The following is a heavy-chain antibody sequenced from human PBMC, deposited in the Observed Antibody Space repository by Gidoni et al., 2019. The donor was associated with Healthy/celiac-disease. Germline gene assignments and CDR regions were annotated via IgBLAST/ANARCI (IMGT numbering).Heavy chain of an antibody. D-gene: IGHD6-6*01. J-gene: IGHJ4*02. Sequence: QVQLQQWGAGLLKPSETLSLTCAVYGGSFSGYYWSWIRQPPGKGLEWIGEINHSGSTNYNPSLKSRVTISVDTSKNQFALKLSSVTAADTAVYYCARVAPYSSSSFLDYWGQGTLVTVSS. CDR2: INHSGST. V-gene: IGHV4-34*01. CDR3: ARVAPYSSSSFLDY. CDR1: GGSFSGYY.